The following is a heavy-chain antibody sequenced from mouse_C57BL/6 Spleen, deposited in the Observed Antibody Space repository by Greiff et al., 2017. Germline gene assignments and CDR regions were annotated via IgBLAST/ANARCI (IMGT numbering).Heavy chain of an antibody. D-gene: IGHD1-1*01. CDR2: IHPNSGST. V-gene: IGHV1-64*01. Sequence: QVQLQQPGAELVKPGASVKLSCKASGYTFTSYWMHWVKQRPGQGLEWIGMIHPNSGSTNYNEKFKSKATLTVDKSSSTAYMQLSSLTSEDSAVYYCAKMPKAQFITTVVAYGDYYAMDYWGQGTSVTVSS. J-gene: IGHJ4*01. CDR1: GYTFTSYW. CDR3: AKMPKAQFITTVVAYGDYYAMDY.